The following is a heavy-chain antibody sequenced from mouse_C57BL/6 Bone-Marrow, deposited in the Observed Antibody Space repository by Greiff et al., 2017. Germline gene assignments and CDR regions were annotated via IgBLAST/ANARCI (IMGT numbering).Heavy chain of an antibody. D-gene: IGHD1-1*01. J-gene: IGHJ1*03. V-gene: IGHV14-2*01. CDR2: IDPEDGET. CDR3: ASPPYYGSSYWYFDV. Sequence: VQLKQSGAELVKPGASVKLSCTASGFNIKDYYMHWVKQRTEQGLEWIGRIDPEDGETKYAPKFQGKATITADTSSNTAYLQRSSLTSEDTAVYYCASPPYYGSSYWYFDVWGTGTTVTVSS. CDR1: GFNIKDYY.